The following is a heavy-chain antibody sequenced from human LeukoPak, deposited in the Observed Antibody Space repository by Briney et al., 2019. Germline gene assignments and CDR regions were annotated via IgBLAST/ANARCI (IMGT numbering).Heavy chain of an antibody. CDR1: GGSLSSYY. CDR2: MLYSGST. CDR3: ARGYIESWSGYYGWFVP. V-gene: IGHV4-59*01. J-gene: IGHJ5*02. D-gene: IGHD3-3*01. Sequence: SETLSLTCTVSGGSLSSYYWSWIRQPPGKGLGWIGNMLYSGSTNYNPPLKSRVTISVDTSKHQFSLKLNSVPPADTAVYYCARGYIESWSGYYGWFVPWGQGTLVTVSS.